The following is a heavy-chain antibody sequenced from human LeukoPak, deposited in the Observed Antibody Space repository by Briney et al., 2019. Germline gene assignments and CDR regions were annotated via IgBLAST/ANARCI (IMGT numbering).Heavy chain of an antibody. CDR2: INPNSGGP. Sequence: ASVKVSCKASVYTFTAYYIHWVRQAPGQRLEWLGWINPNSGGPNYAQKFRGRVTMTRDTSISTVYMDLSRLTSDDTAVYYCARDRYSSSWYGMDVWGQGTTVTVSS. D-gene: IGHD6-13*01. CDR1: VYTFTAYY. J-gene: IGHJ6*02. V-gene: IGHV1-2*02. CDR3: ARDRYSSSWYGMDV.